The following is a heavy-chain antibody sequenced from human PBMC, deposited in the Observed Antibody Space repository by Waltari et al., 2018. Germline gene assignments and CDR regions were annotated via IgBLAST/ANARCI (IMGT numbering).Heavy chain of an antibody. CDR2: ISGYSGDA. J-gene: IGHJ4*02. CDR3: ARDGVTLFGVVIAEGNYFDY. Sequence: QVQMVQSGAEVKKPGASVRVSCKASGYTFTSFGLNWVRQAPGQGLEWMGWISGYSGDAKFAQKFQGRLTMTTDASTSTAYMELRSLEFDDTGVYYCARDGVTLFGVVIAEGNYFDYWGQGTLLTVSS. V-gene: IGHV1-18*01. D-gene: IGHD3-3*01. CDR1: GYTFTSFG.